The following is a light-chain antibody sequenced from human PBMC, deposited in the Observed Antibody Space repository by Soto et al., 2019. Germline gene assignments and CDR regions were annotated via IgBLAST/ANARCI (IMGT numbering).Light chain of an antibody. Sequence: QSVLTQPPSVSATPGQKVTISCSGSSSNIGNNYVSWYQQFPGAAPKLLIYDNYWRPSGIPDRFSASKSGTSATLGITGLQTGDEADYYCATWDSSLSAVVVGGGPKLTVL. J-gene: IGLJ2*01. V-gene: IGLV1-51*01. CDR1: SSNIGNNY. CDR2: DNY. CDR3: ATWDSSLSAVV.